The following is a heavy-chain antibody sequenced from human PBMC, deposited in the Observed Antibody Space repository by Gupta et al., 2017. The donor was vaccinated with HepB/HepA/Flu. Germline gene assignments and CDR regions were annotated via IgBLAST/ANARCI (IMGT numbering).Heavy chain of an antibody. D-gene: IGHD7-27*01. CDR3: AREESGNWFDP. Sequence: EWIGYISYSGNTYYNPSLKSRVTISRNTSRKQFSLKLNSVTAADTAVYYCAREESGNWFDPWGQGTLVTVSS. CDR2: ISYSGNT. V-gene: IGHV4-30-4*01. J-gene: IGHJ5*02.